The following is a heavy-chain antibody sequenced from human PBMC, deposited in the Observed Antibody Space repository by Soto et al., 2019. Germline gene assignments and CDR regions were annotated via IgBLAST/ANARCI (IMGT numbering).Heavy chain of an antibody. CDR3: AKGLYSSSSLGFYYYYYYMDV. Sequence: GESLKISCAASGFTFSSYAMSWVRQAPGKGLEWVSAISGSGGSTYYADSVKGRFTISRDNSKNTLYLQMNSLRAEDTAVYYCAKGLYSSSSLGFYYYYYYMDVWGKGTTVTVSS. J-gene: IGHJ6*03. V-gene: IGHV3-23*01. CDR1: GFTFSSYA. D-gene: IGHD6-6*01. CDR2: ISGSGGST.